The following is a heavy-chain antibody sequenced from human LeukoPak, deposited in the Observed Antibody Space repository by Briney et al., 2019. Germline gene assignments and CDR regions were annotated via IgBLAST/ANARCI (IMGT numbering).Heavy chain of an antibody. CDR3: AKDRAAWSGYSYPYFDY. V-gene: IGHV3-30*02. CDR1: GFTFSSYG. CDR2: IRNDGSSK. D-gene: IGHD3-3*01. Sequence: GGSLRLSCAASGFTFSSYGMHWVRQAPDKGLKGGPFIRNDGSSKYSADSVKGRFTISRDNSKNTLSLQMNSLRAEDTAVYYCAKDRAAWSGYSYPYFDYWGQGTLVTVSS. J-gene: IGHJ4*02.